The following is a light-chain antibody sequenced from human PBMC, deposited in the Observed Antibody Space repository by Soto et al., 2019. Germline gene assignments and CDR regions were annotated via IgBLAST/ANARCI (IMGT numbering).Light chain of an antibody. CDR3: QQYKNWPPMYT. V-gene: IGKV3-15*01. CDR1: QSVSSN. Sequence: EIVMTQSPATLSVSPGERATLSCRASQSVSSNLAWYQQKLGQAPGLLIYGASTRATGIPARFSGSGSGTDFTLTISSLQSEDFAVYYCQQYKNWPPMYTFGQGTKLEIK. J-gene: IGKJ2*01. CDR2: GAS.